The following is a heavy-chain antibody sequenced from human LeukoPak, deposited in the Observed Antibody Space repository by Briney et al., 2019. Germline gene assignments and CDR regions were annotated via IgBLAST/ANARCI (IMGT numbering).Heavy chain of an antibody. CDR2: ISYSGDNT. Sequence: PGGSLRLSCTASGSNLTNYAMHWVRQAPGKGLEWVTLISYSGDNTYYADSVKGRFTFSRDKAKNTLYLQMNSLRPEDSAVYYCASDPRDGGQNVWGKGTMVTVSS. V-gene: IGHV3-30*04. D-gene: IGHD5-24*01. J-gene: IGHJ6*04. CDR1: GSNLTNYA. CDR3: ASDPRDGGQNV.